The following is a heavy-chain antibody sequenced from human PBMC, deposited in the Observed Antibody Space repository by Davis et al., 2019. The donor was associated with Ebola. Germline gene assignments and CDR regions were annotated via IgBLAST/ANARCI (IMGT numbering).Heavy chain of an antibody. CDR1: GFTFSNHA. J-gene: IGHJ4*02. Sequence: GESLKISCAGSGFTFSNHAIHWVRQAPGKGLEWVGVVSHDERERFYADFVKGRFAISRDNSENTLYLQMDSLRPDDTAIYFCARALHDEVLDYWGQGTPVTVSS. CDR2: VSHDERER. D-gene: IGHD1-1*01. V-gene: IGHV3-30*09. CDR3: ARALHDEVLDY.